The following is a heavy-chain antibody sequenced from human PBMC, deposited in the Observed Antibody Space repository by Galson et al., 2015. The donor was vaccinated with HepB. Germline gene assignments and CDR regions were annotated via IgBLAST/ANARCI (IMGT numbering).Heavy chain of an antibody. D-gene: IGHD2-15*01. V-gene: IGHV1-69*04. Sequence: SVKVSCRASGGTFSSYAISWVRQAPGQGLEWMGRIIPILGIANYAQKFQGRVTITADKSTSTAYMELSSLRSEDTAVYYCARDPGVAPYFDYWGQGTLVTVSS. CDR3: ARDPGVAPYFDY. J-gene: IGHJ4*02. CDR1: GGTFSSYA. CDR2: IIPILGIA.